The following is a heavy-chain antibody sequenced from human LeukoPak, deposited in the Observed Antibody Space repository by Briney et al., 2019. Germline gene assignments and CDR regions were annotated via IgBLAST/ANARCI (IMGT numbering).Heavy chain of an antibody. CDR3: AREVLAAAGTYDY. Sequence: SETLSLTCAVYGGSFSGYYWSWIRQPPGKGLEWIGEINHSGSTNYNPSLKSRVTISVDTSKNQFSLKLSFVTAADTAVYYCAREVLAAAGTYDYWGQGTLVTVSS. CDR1: GGSFSGYY. V-gene: IGHV4-34*01. J-gene: IGHJ4*02. CDR2: INHSGST. D-gene: IGHD6-13*01.